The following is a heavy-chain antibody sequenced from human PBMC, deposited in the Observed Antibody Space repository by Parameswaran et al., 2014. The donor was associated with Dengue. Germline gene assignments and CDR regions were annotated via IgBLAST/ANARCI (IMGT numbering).Heavy chain of an antibody. D-gene: IGHD3-22*01. CDR3: AKDHGLYYDSSGYNY. CDR2: ISGSGGST. V-gene: IGHV3-23*01. Sequence: RWIRQPPRKGLEWVSAISGSGGSTYYADSVKGRFTISRDNSKNTLYLQMNSLRAEDTAVYYCAKDHGLYYDSSGYNYWGQGTLVTVSS. J-gene: IGHJ4*02.